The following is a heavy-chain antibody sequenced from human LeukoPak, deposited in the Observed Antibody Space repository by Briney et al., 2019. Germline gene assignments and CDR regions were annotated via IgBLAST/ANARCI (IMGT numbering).Heavy chain of an antibody. CDR2: ISPDGRTA. Sequence: PGGSLRLSCAASGFTFRTYWMHWVRQGPGKGLVWLPQISPDGRTATYADSVKGRITISRDNAKNTLYLQINSLTDEDAAVYFCARGTSDWHGTDYWGQGTLVTVSS. CDR1: GFTFRTYW. D-gene: IGHD6-19*01. V-gene: IGHV3-74*01. J-gene: IGHJ4*02. CDR3: ARGTSDWHGTDY.